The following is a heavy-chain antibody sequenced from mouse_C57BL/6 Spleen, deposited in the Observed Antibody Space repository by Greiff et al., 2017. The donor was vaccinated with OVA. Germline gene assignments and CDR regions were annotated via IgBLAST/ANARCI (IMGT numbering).Heavy chain of an antibody. CDR1: GYSITSGYY. Sequence: EVKLMESGPGLVKPSQSLSLTCSVTGYSITSGYYWNWIRQFPGNKLEWMGYISYDGSNNYNPSLKNRISITRDTSKNQFFLKLNSVTTEDTATYYCARDTRGFAYWGQGTLVTVSA. J-gene: IGHJ3*01. CDR3: ARDTRGFAY. CDR2: ISYDGSN. V-gene: IGHV3-6*01.